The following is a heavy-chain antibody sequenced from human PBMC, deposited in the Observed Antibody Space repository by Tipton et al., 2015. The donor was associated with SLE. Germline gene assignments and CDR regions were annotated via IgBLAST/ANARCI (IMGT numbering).Heavy chain of an antibody. Sequence: SLRLSCAASGFTFSSYEMNWVRQAPGKGLEWVSYISSSGSTIYYADSVKGRFTISRDNAKNSLYLQMNSLSAEDTAVYYCARDINSSSGYYYYYMDVWGKGTTVTVSS. CDR2: ISSSGSTI. D-gene: IGHD6-6*01. CDR1: GFTFSSYE. CDR3: ARDINSSSGYYYYYMDV. V-gene: IGHV3-48*03. J-gene: IGHJ6*03.